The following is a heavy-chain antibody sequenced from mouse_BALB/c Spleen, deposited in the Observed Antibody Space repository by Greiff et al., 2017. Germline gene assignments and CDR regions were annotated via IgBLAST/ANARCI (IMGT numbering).Heavy chain of an antibody. CDR1: GFTFSDFY. D-gene: IGHD4-1*01. Sequence: EVMLVESGGGLVQPGGSLRLSCATSGFTFSDFYMEWVRQPPGKRLEWIAASRNKANDYTTEYSASVKGRFIVSRDTSQSILYLQMNALRAEDTAIYYCARANWEWYFDVWGAGTTVTVSS. V-gene: IGHV7-1*02. CDR2: SRNKANDYTT. CDR3: ARANWEWYFDV. J-gene: IGHJ1*01.